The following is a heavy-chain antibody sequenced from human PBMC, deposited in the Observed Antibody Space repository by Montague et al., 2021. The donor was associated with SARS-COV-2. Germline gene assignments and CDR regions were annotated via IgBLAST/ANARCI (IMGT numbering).Heavy chain of an antibody. V-gene: IGHV2-5*02. J-gene: IGHJ4*02. CDR3: AHRGDFWVGPYFDY. CDR1: GFSLSTSGVG. Sequence: PALVKPTQTLTLTCTFSGFSLSTSGVGVGWIRQPPGKALEWLALIYWDDDKRYSPSLKSRLTITKDNSKNQVVLTMTNMDPVDTATYYCAHRGDFWVGPYFDYWGQGTLVTVSS. D-gene: IGHD2-21*02. CDR2: IYWDDDK.